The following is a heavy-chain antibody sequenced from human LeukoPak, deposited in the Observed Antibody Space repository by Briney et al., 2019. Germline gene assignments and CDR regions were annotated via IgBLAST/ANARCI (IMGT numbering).Heavy chain of an antibody. D-gene: IGHD3-22*01. Sequence: GGSLRLSCAASGFAFSTHNMNWVRQAPGKGLEWVSSIGRDSSYIYYADSLKGRFTISRDNAKNSLYLQMNSLRAEDTAVYYCARGSITMIVVVDPWGQGTLVTVSS. CDR2: IGRDSSYI. CDR1: GFAFSTHN. J-gene: IGHJ5*02. CDR3: ARGSITMIVVVDP. V-gene: IGHV3-21*01.